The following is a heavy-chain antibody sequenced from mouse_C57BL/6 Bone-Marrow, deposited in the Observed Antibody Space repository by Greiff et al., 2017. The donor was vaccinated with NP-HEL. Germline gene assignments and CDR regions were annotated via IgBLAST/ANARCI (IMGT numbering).Heavy chain of an antibody. V-gene: IGHV1-81*01. J-gene: IGHJ4*01. CDR2: IYPRSGNT. CDR3: ARYGYYAMDY. D-gene: IGHD2-10*02. CDR1: GYTFTSYG. Sequence: VQLQESGAELARPGASVKLSCKASGYTFTSYGISWVKQRTGQGLEWIGEIYPRSGNTYYNEKFKGKATLTADKSSSTAYMELRSLTSEDSAVYFCARYGYYAMDYWGQGTSVTVSS.